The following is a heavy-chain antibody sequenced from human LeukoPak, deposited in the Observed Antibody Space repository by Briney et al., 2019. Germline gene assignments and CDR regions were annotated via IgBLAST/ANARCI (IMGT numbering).Heavy chain of an antibody. D-gene: IGHD3-16*01. V-gene: IGHV4-39*02. CDR2: IYYNGAT. CDR3: AGEQLRGGGFDV. J-gene: IGHJ3*01. CDR1: GGSITNPNYF. Sequence: SETLSLTCIVSGGSITNPNYFWGWIRQPPGKGLEWIANIYYNGATAYSPSLKNRVTISVDTSNDQFSLKVTSVTAADSAVYFCAGEQLRGGGFDVWGQGTKVTVSS.